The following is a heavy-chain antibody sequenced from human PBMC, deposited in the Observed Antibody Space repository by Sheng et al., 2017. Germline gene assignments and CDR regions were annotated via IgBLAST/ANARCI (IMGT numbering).Heavy chain of an antibody. CDR3: ARAHDYGGNYFDY. Sequence: EVQLVEVVGGGLVPGPGGSLRLSCAASGFTVSSNYMSWVRQAPGKGLEWVSVIYSGGYTYYADSVKGRFTISRDNSKNTLYLQMNSLRAEDTAVYYCARAHDYGGNYFDYWGQGTLVTVSS. D-gene: IGHD4-17*01. J-gene: IGHJ4*02. V-gene: IGHV3-66*02. CDR1: GFTVSSNY. CDR2: IYSGGYT.